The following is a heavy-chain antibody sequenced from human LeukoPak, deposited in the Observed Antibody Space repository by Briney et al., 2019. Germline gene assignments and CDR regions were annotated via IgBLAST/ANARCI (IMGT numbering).Heavy chain of an antibody. J-gene: IGHJ3*02. V-gene: IGHV1-69*04. Sequence: ASVKVSCKASGGTFSSYAISWVRQAPGHGLEWMGRIIPILGIANYAQKFQGRVTITADKSTSTAYMELSSLRSEDTAVYYCARDQGARMIVVVDDAFDIWGQGTMVTVSS. D-gene: IGHD3-22*01. CDR3: ARDQGARMIVVVDDAFDI. CDR1: GGTFSSYA. CDR2: IIPILGIA.